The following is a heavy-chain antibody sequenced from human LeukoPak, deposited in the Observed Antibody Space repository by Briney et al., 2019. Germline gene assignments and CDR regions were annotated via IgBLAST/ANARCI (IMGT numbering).Heavy chain of an antibody. Sequence: SQTLSLTCTVSGGSISSGGYYWSWLRQPPGKGLEWIGYIYYSGSTNYNPSLKSRVTISVDTSKNQFSLKLSSVTAADTAVYYCARTSWRPYYYYGMDVWGQGTTVTVSS. D-gene: IGHD2-2*01. CDR1: GGSISSGGYY. V-gene: IGHV4-61*08. CDR2: IYYSGST. J-gene: IGHJ6*02. CDR3: ARTSWRPYYYYGMDV.